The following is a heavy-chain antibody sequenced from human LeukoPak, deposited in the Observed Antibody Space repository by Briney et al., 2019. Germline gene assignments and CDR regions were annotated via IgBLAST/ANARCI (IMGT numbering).Heavy chain of an antibody. J-gene: IGHJ5*02. CDR3: ARQGRWASSSGWFDP. Sequence: GESLKISCKGSGYSFTSYWIGWVRQMPGKGLEWMGIIYPGDSDTSYSPSFQGQVTISADKSISTAYLQWSSLKASDTAMYYCARQGRWASSSGWFDPWGQGTLVTVFS. D-gene: IGHD6-19*01. CDR2: IYPGDSDT. V-gene: IGHV5-51*01. CDR1: GYSFTSYW.